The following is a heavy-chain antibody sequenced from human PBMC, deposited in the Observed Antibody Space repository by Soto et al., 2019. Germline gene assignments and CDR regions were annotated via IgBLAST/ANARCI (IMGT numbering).Heavy chain of an antibody. Sequence: ASVKVSFKASGYTFTSYAMHWVRQAPGQRLEWMGWINAGNGNTKYSQKFQGRVTITRDTSASTAYMELSSLRSEDTAVYYCARGYCSSTSCYGPLYYYGMDVWGQGTTVTVSS. J-gene: IGHJ6*02. D-gene: IGHD2-2*01. V-gene: IGHV1-3*01. CDR1: GYTFTSYA. CDR2: INAGNGNT. CDR3: ARGYCSSTSCYGPLYYYGMDV.